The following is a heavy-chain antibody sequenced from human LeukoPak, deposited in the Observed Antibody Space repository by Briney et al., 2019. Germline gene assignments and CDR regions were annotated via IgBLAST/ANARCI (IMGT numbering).Heavy chain of an antibody. J-gene: IGHJ4*01. CDR3: ARVVYSSWTIDY. V-gene: IGHV3-74*01. Sequence: PGGSLRLSCAASGFTFSSYWMHWVRQAPGKGLVWVSRINSDGGSTSYADSVKGRFTISRDNAKNTLYLQMNGLRAEDTAVYYCARVVYSSWTIDYWGERSLASVSS. CDR1: GFTFSSYW. CDR2: INSDGGST. D-gene: IGHD6-6*01.